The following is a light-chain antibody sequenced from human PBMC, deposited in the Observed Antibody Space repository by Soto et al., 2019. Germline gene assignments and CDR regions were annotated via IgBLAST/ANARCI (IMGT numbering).Light chain of an antibody. CDR2: DAS. Sequence: EIVLTHSPATLSLSPGERATLSCRASQSVSIYLAWYQQKPGQAPRLLIYDASNTATGIPARFSGSGSGPDFTLTISSLEPEDFAVYYCQQRSNWTLTFGGGTKVDIK. CDR3: QQRSNWTLT. V-gene: IGKV3-11*01. CDR1: QSVSIY. J-gene: IGKJ4*01.